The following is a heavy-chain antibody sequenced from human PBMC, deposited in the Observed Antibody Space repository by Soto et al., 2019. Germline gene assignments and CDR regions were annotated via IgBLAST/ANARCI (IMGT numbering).Heavy chain of an antibody. J-gene: IGHJ5*02. CDR1: GFSLSNARMG. CDR3: ARIPIAVAGTGWFDP. D-gene: IGHD6-19*01. V-gene: IGHV2-26*01. Sequence: GSGPTLVNPTETLTLTCTVSGFSLSNARMGVSWIRQPPGKALEWLAHIFSNDEKSYSTSLKSRLTISKDTSKSQVVLTMTNMDPVDTATYYCARIPIAVAGTGWFDPWGQGTLVTVSS. CDR2: IFSNDEK.